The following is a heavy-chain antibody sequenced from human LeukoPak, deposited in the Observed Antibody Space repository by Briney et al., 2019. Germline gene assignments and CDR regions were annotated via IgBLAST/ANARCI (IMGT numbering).Heavy chain of an antibody. Sequence: PSETLSLTCAVYGGSFSGYYWSWIRQPPGKGLEWIGEINHSGSTNYNPSLKSRVTISVDTSKNQFSLKLSSVTAADAAVYYCASVGTTMVYWRQGTLVTVSS. CDR1: GGSFSGYY. D-gene: IGHD1-7*01. J-gene: IGHJ4*02. CDR2: INHSGST. CDR3: ASVGTTMVY. V-gene: IGHV4-34*01.